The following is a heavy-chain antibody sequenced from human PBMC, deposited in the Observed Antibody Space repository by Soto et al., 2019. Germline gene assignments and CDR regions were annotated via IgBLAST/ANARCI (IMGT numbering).Heavy chain of an antibody. CDR3: AKEMFAAAYAAPSLFYF. CDR2: ISSSGSTI. V-gene: IGHV3-11*01. CDR1: GFTFSDYY. J-gene: IGHJ4*02. D-gene: IGHD2-15*01. Sequence: GGSLRLSCAASGFTFSDYYMSWIRQAPGKGLEWVSYISSSGSTIYYADSVKGRFTISRDNAENSLYLHMNNLRAEDTGRYFCAKEMFAAAYAAPSLFYFWGQGTLVPVSS.